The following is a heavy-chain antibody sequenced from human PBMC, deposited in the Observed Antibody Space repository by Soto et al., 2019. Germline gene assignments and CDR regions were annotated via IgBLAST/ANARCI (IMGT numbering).Heavy chain of an antibody. CDR2: VYYTGNT. D-gene: IGHD3-16*02. CDR3: ARGVGNYPWSFNS. J-gene: IGHJ4*02. Sequence: PSETLSLTCTVSGGSISDYFWSWVRQPPGKGLEWIGYVYYTGNTNSIPSLKSRVTISVDTSKNQFSLELRSVTAADTAVYYCARGVGNYPWSFNSWGQGTLVTVSS. CDR1: GGSISDYF. V-gene: IGHV4-59*01.